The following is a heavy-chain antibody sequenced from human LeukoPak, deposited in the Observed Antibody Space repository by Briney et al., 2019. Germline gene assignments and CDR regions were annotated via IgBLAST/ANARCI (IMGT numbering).Heavy chain of an antibody. J-gene: IGHJ6*03. D-gene: IGHD6-13*01. CDR3: VRDPSYGSSWYYYMDV. V-gene: IGHV3-48*04. Sequence: GGSLRLSCAASEFTFVRYAMNWVRQAPGKGLEWVSYISSSSFKIGYADSVKGRFTISRDNSKNSLFLQMDSLRVEDTAVYYCVRDPSYGSSWYYYMDVWGKGTTVTVSS. CDR1: EFTFVRYA. CDR2: ISSSSFKI.